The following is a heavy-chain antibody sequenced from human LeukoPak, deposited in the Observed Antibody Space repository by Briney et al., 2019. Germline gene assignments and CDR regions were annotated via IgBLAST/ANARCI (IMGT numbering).Heavy chain of an antibody. V-gene: IGHV5-51*01. CDR3: SRRDYSGGWHVDY. CDR1: GYSFSNYW. CDR2: IYPGDSDA. Sequence: GESLKISCKGSGYSFSNYWIAWVRQMPGKGLELMGIIYPGDSDARYSPSFQGQVTISADKSISTAFLQWTSLTASDTAMYYCSRRDYSGGWHVDYWGQGTLVTVSS. D-gene: IGHD6-19*01. J-gene: IGHJ4*02.